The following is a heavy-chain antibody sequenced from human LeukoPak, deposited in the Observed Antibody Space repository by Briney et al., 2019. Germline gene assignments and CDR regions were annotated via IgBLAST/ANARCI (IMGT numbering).Heavy chain of an antibody. Sequence: GGSLRLFCAASGFTFSSYAMSWVGQAPGKGLEWVSAISGGGGSTYYADSVKGRFTISRDNSKNTLYLQMNSLRAEDTAVYYCAILESSGYGDYREFIQHWGQRTLVTVSS. CDR2: ISGGGGST. CDR3: AILESSGYGDYREFIQH. V-gene: IGHV3-23*01. D-gene: IGHD4-17*01. CDR1: GFTFSSYA. J-gene: IGHJ1*01.